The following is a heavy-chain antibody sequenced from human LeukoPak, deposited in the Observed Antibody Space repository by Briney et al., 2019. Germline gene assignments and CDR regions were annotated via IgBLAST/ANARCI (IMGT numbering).Heavy chain of an antibody. CDR1: GYTFTGYY. Sequence: ASVKVSCKASGYTFTGYYMHWVRQAPGQGLEWMGWINPNSGGTNYAQKLQGRVTMTTDTSTSTAYMELRSLRSDDTAVYYCARAPAVYYGEHFWGQGTLVTVSS. CDR2: INPNSGGT. J-gene: IGHJ4*02. D-gene: IGHD4-17*01. CDR3: ARAPAVYYGEHF. V-gene: IGHV1-2*02.